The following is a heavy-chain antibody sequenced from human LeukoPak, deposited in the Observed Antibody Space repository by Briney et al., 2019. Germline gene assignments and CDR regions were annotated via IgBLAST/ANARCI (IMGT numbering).Heavy chain of an antibody. V-gene: IGHV3-23*01. J-gene: IGHJ6*04. Sequence: PGGSLRLPRAAAGLTFSSYATSWVRQAPGKGPEWVSAINNSGRATYYADSVKGRFTISRDNSKNTVYLQMNGLRAEDTAIYYCAKEGGIHEYGSMDVWGNGTPVIVSS. CDR1: GLTFSSYA. CDR3: AKEGGIHEYGSMDV. D-gene: IGHD4-17*01. CDR2: INNSGRAT.